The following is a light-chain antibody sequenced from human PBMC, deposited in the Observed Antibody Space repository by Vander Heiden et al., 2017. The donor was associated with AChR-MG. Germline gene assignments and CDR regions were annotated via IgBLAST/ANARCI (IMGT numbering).Light chain of an antibody. CDR1: SSNIGSNT. V-gene: IGLV1-44*01. Sequence: QSVLTQPPSASGTTGQRVTIPCSGSSSNIGSNTVNWYQQLPVTAPKLLIYSNNQRPSGVPDRFSGSKSGTSASMAISGLQSEEEADYYCAAWDDSLNGPIFGGGTKLTVL. CDR3: AAWDDSLNGPI. J-gene: IGLJ2*01. CDR2: SNN.